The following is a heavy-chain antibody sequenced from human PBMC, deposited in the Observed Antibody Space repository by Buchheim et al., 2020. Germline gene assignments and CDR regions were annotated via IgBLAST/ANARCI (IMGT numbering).Heavy chain of an antibody. CDR2: ISGSGGST. V-gene: IGHV3-23*01. Sequence: EVQLLESGGGLVQPGGSLRLSCAASGFTFSSYAMSWVRQAPGKGLEWVSAISGSGGSTYYADFVKGRVTISSDNSNNTLYLQLNSLRAEDTAVYYCARLHTPARYCSGGSCLYYWGQGTL. CDR3: ARLHTPARYCSGGSCLYY. CDR1: GFTFSSYA. J-gene: IGHJ4*02. D-gene: IGHD2-15*01.